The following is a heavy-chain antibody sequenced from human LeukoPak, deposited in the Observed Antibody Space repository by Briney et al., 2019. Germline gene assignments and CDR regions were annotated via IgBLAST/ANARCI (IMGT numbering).Heavy chain of an antibody. V-gene: IGHV3-48*04. CDR3: ARDSPYMITFGGVIVSPSFDY. D-gene: IGHD3-16*02. CDR2: ISRSSSTI. J-gene: IGHJ4*02. Sequence: GGSLRLSCAASGSTFSNYSMNWVRQAPGKGLEWVSYISRSSSTIYYADSVKGRFTISRDNAKNSLYLQMNSLRAEDTAVYYCARDSPYMITFGGVIVSPSFDYWGQGALVTVSS. CDR1: GSTFSNYS.